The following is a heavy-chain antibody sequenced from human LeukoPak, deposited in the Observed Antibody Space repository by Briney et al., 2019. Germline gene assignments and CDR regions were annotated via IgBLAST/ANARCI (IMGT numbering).Heavy chain of an antibody. Sequence: GASVKVSCKASGGTFSSYAISWVRQAPGQGLERMGRIIPILGIANYAQKLQGRVTMTTDTSTSTAYMELRSLRSDDTAVYYCARVDSYGYPLYYYGMDVWGQGTTVTVSS. CDR2: IIPILGIA. CDR1: GGTFSSYA. D-gene: IGHD5-18*01. V-gene: IGHV1-69*04. J-gene: IGHJ6*02. CDR3: ARVDSYGYPLYYYGMDV.